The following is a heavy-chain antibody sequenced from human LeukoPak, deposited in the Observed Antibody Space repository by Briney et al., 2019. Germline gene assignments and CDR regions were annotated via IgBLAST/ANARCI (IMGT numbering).Heavy chain of an antibody. Sequence: ASVKVSCKASGYTFTSYDINWVRQATGQGLEWMGWMNPNSGNTGYAQKFQGRVTITTDESTSTAYMELSSLRSEDTAVYYCARGYTVTLDYWGQGTLVTVSS. CDR3: ARGYTVTLDY. J-gene: IGHJ4*02. V-gene: IGHV1-8*01. D-gene: IGHD4-17*01. CDR2: MNPNSGNT. CDR1: GYTFTSYD.